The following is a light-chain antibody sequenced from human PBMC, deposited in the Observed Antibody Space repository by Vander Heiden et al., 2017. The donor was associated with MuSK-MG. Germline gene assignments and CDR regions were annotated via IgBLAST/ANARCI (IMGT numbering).Light chain of an antibody. CDR3: AAWDDSLSGWV. CDR1: SSNIGSNY. J-gene: IGLJ3*02. CDR2: RNN. Sequence: QSVLTQPPSASRTPGQRVTISCSGSSSNIGSNYVYWYQQLPGTAPKLLIYRNNQRPSGVPDRFSGSKSGTSASLAISGLRSEDEADYYCAAWDDSLSGWVFGGGTKLTVL. V-gene: IGLV1-47*01.